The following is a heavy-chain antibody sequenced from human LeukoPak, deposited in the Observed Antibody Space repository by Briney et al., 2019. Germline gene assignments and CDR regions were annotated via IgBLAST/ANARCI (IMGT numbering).Heavy chain of an antibody. D-gene: IGHD6-19*01. CDR2: IYHSGTT. J-gene: IGHJ4*02. V-gene: IGHV4-59*01. CDR3: ARSTTGEGYSSGLGSEYYFDY. Sequence: SETLSLTCTVSGGSISSCYWSWIRQPPGKGLEWIGYIYHSGTTNYNPSLKGRVTISGDTSKNQFSLKVTSVTAADTAVYYCARSTTGEGYSSGLGSEYYFDYWGQGTLATVSS. CDR1: GGSISSCY.